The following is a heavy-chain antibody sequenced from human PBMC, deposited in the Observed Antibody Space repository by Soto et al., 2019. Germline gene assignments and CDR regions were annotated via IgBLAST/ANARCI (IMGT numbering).Heavy chain of an antibody. CDR1: GFTFSSHY. CDR2: IKQDGSEK. V-gene: IGHV3-7*05. CDR3: AAYCSSTMNCHSY. Sequence: GGSLRLSCADSGFTFSSHYMTWVRQAPGKGLEWVANIKQDGSEKYYADSVKGRFTISRDNTNKLLYLQLNSLRVEDTAVYYCAAYCSSTMNCHSYWGQGTLVTVSS. D-gene: IGHD2-2*01. J-gene: IGHJ4*02.